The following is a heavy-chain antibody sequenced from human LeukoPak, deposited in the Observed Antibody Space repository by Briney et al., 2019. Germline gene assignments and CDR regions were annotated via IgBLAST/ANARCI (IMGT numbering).Heavy chain of an antibody. D-gene: IGHD2-8*01. J-gene: IGHJ4*02. CDR1: GGSISSYY. Sequence: PSEALSLTCTVSGGSISSYYWSWIRQPPGKGLEWIGEINHSGSTNYNPSLKSRVTISVDTSKNQFSLKLSSVTAADTAVYYCARGPIVLMVYAIYKGAFDYWGQGTLVTVSS. CDR2: INHSGST. V-gene: IGHV4-34*01. CDR3: ARGPIVLMVYAIYKGAFDY.